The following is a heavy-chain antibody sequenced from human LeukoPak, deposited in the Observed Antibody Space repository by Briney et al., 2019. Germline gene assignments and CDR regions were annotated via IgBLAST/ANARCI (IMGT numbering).Heavy chain of an antibody. J-gene: IGHJ4*02. CDR2: IGGSGGST. V-gene: IGHV3-23*01. Sequence: GGSLRLSCAASGFTFSSYAMSWVRQAPGKGLEWVSAIGGSGGSTYYAGSVKGRFTISRDNSKNTLYLQMNSLRAEDTAVYYCAKGRRSYGCLDYWGQGTLVTVSS. CDR3: AKGRRSYGCLDY. D-gene: IGHD5-18*01. CDR1: GFTFSSYA.